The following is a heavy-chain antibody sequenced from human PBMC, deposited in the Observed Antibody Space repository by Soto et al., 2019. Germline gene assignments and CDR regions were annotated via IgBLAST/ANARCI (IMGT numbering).Heavy chain of an antibody. D-gene: IGHD3-16*01. Sequence: GGSLRLSCASSGFTVSTKYMIWVRQAPGKGLEWVSVIYSGGSTFYADSVRGRFTIFRDNSKNTVNLQMNSLRAEDTAVYHCARDPWAADYWGQGTLVTVSS. V-gene: IGHV3-66*01. CDR2: IYSGGST. CDR3: ARDPWAADY. J-gene: IGHJ4*02. CDR1: GFTVSTKY.